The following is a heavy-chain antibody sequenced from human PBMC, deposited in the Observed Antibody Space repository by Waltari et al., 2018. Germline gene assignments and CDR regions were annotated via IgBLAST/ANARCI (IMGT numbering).Heavy chain of an antibody. V-gene: IGHV5-51*01. J-gene: IGHJ4*02. CDR2: IYPGDSDT. CDR1: GYSCTSYC. Sequence: EVQLVLSGAEAKTPGESLKIPWKGSGYSCTSYCIGWVRQLPGKGLEWMGIIYPGDSDTRYSPSFQGQVTISADKSISTAYLQWSSLKASDTAMYYCARLSYYYGSGSYKGLDYWGQGTLVTVSS. CDR3: ARLSYYYGSGSYKGLDY. D-gene: IGHD3-10*01.